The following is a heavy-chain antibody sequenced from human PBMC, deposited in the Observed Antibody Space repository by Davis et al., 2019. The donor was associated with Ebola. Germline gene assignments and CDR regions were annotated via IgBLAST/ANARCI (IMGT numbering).Heavy chain of an antibody. CDR3: ARGLDSSGWSYYYYYGMDV. J-gene: IGHJ6*02. CDR1: GFTFSSYS. Sequence: GGSLRLSCAASGFTFSSYSMNWVRQAPGKGLEWVSSISSSSSYIYYADSVKGRFTISRDNAKNSLYLQMNSLRAEDTAVYYCARGLDSSGWSYYYYYGMDVWGQGTTVTVSS. CDR2: ISSSSSYI. D-gene: IGHD6-19*01. V-gene: IGHV3-21*04.